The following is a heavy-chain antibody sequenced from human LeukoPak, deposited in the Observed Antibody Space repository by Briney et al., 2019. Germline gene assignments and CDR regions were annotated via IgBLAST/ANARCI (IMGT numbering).Heavy chain of an antibody. CDR3: ARDSGSYDY. Sequence: SETLSLTCTVSGDSISSGYYWGWIWQPPGKGLEWIGSIYHSGSTYYNPSLKSRVTISVDTSKNQFSLKLSSVTAADTAVYYCARDSGSYDYWGQGTLVTVSS. CDR2: IYHSGST. D-gene: IGHD1-26*01. J-gene: IGHJ4*02. CDR1: GDSISSGYY. V-gene: IGHV4-38-2*02.